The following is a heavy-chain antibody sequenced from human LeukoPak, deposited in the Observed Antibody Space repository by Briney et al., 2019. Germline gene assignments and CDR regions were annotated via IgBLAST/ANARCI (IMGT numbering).Heavy chain of an antibody. Sequence: SQTLSLTCTVSAGSISSSDYYWGWIRQPPGKGLEWIGSISYSGSTYYNPSLKSRVTISVDTSKNQFSLKLSSVTAADTAVYYCARHLKQYDILTGYQPGSFDYWGQGTLVTVSS. CDR1: AGSISSSDYY. J-gene: IGHJ4*02. D-gene: IGHD3-9*01. CDR2: ISYSGST. V-gene: IGHV4-39*01. CDR3: ARHLKQYDILTGYQPGSFDY.